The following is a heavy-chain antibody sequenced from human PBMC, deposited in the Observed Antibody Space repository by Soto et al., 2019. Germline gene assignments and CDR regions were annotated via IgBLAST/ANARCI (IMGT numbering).Heavy chain of an antibody. J-gene: IGHJ6*02. Sequence: QVQLVQSGAEVKKPGASVKVSCKASGYTFTSYDINWVRQATGQGLEWMGWMNPNSGNTVYAQKFQDRVTMTTNTSISTAYMELSSLTSEDPAVYYCARERNMYGMDVWGQGTTVTVSS. V-gene: IGHV1-8*01. CDR2: MNPNSGNT. CDR3: ARERNMYGMDV. CDR1: GYTFTSYD. D-gene: IGHD1-1*01.